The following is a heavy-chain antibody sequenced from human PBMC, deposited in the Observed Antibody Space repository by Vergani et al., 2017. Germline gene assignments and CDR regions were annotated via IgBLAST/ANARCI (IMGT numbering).Heavy chain of an antibody. CDR2: ISGSGGST. J-gene: IGHJ6*04. V-gene: IGHV3-23*01. CDR3: AKAAYYDFWSGYNYFVPFVDV. Sequence: EVQLLESGGGLVQPGGSLRLSCAASGFTFSSYAMSWVRQAPGKGLEWVSAISGSGGSTYYADSVKGRFTISRDNSKNTLYLQMNSLRAEDTAVYYCAKAAYYDFWSGYNYFVPFVDVWGKGTTVTVSS. CDR1: GFTFSSYA. D-gene: IGHD3-3*01.